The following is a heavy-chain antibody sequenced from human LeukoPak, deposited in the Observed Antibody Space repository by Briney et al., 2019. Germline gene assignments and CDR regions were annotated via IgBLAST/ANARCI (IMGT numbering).Heavy chain of an antibody. D-gene: IGHD2-2*01. J-gene: IGHJ4*02. V-gene: IGHV1-18*01. Sequence: ASVKVSCKVSGFRLTELSMQWVRQAPGRGLEWMGWISAYNGNTNYAQKLQGRVTMTTDTSTSTAYMELRSLRSDDTAVYYCARDERGYCSSTSCPYYFDYWGQGTLVTVSS. CDR2: ISAYNGNT. CDR1: GFRLTELS. CDR3: ARDERGYCSSTSCPYYFDY.